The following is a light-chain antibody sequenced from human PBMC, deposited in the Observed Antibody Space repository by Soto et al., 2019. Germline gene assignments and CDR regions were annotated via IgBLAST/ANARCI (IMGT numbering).Light chain of an antibody. CDR1: QSVSSK. Sequence: EIEMTQSPATLSVTPGERATLSCRASQSVSSKLAWYQQKPGQAPRVLIYGASTRATGIPARFSGSGSGTEFTLTISSLQSEDFAVYYCQHYNDWPPTWMFGQGTRVEIK. J-gene: IGKJ1*01. V-gene: IGKV3-15*01. CDR3: QHYNDWPPTWM. CDR2: GAS.